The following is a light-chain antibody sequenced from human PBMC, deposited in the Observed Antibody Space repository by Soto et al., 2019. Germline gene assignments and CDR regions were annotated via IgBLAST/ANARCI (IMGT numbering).Light chain of an antibody. CDR1: HNDIGTYDY. Sequence: QSARTQPTSVSGSPGQSITISCTGNHNDIGTYDYVSWYQQHPGRAPRLLIYGVTTRPSGISDRFSASKSGLTASLTFSGLQPEDEADYYCSSFTSNRIYVFGPGTKVTVL. CDR3: SSFTSNRIYV. J-gene: IGLJ1*01. V-gene: IGLV2-14*03. CDR2: GVT.